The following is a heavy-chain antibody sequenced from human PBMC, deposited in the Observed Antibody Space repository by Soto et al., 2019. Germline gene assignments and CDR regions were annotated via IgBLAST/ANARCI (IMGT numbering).Heavy chain of an antibody. V-gene: IGHV3-48*03. CDR2: ISSSGSTI. J-gene: IGHJ4*02. CDR3: ARGGKTGAAFDY. D-gene: IGHD7-27*01. Sequence: EVQLVESGGGLVQPGGSLRLSCAASGFTFSSYEMNWVRQAPGKGLEWVSYISSSGSTIYYADSVKGRFTISRDNAKKSLYLQMNSLRAEDPAVYYCARGGKTGAAFDYWGQGTLVTVSS. CDR1: GFTFSSYE.